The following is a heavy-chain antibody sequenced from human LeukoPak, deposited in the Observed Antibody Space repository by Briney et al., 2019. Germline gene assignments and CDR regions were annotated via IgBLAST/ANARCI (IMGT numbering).Heavy chain of an antibody. Sequence: PGGSLRLSCAASGFTFSSYSMNWVRQAPGKGLEWVSYISSSSSTIYYADSVKGRFTISRDNAKNSLYLQMNSLRAEDTAVYYCARGAVAGPKVGLNSDYWGQGTLDTVSS. CDR1: GFTFSSYS. J-gene: IGHJ4*02. CDR2: ISSSSSTI. V-gene: IGHV3-48*04. D-gene: IGHD6-19*01. CDR3: ARGAVAGPKVGLNSDY.